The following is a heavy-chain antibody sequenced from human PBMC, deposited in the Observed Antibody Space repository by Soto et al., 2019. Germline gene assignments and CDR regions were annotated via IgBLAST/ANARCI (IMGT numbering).Heavy chain of an antibody. CDR3: AHSPLVVAATPVWLDP. CDR2: IYWDDDK. J-gene: IGHJ5*02. V-gene: IGHV2-5*02. Sequence: QITLKESGPTLVKPTQTLTLTCTFSGFSLSTSGVGVGWIRQPPGKALEWLALIYWDDDKRYSPSLKSRLTITKDTSKNQVVLTMTNMDPVDTATYYCAHSPLVVAATPVWLDPWGQGTLVTVSS. CDR1: GFSLSTSGVG. D-gene: IGHD2-15*01.